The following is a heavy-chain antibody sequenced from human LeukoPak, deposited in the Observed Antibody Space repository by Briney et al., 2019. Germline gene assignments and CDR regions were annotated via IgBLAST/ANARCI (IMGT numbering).Heavy chain of an antibody. J-gene: IGHJ4*02. V-gene: IGHV4-31*03. CDR3: AAYCSGGSCPSYYFDY. Sequence: SETLSLTCTVSGGSISSGGYYWSWIRQHPGNGLEWIGYIYYSGSTYYNPSLKSRVTISVDTSKNQFSLKLSSVTAADTAVYYCAAYCSGGSCPSYYFDYWGQGTLVTVSS. CDR1: GGSISSGGYY. D-gene: IGHD2-15*01. CDR2: IYYSGST.